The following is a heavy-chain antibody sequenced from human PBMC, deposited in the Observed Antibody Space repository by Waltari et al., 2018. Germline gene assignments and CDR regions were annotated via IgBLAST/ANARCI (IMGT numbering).Heavy chain of an antibody. CDR2: INEDGSEK. CDR3: AGTTL. Sequence: EVQLAESGGGVVQPGGSLRLAGEVSGFTLTGYWMSWVRQAPGKGLEWVANINEDGSEKYYVDSVKGRFTISRDNVKKSVYLQMDSLRAEDTAVYYCAGTTLRGQGTQVTVSS. CDR1: GFTLTGYW. V-gene: IGHV3-7*01. J-gene: IGHJ4*02.